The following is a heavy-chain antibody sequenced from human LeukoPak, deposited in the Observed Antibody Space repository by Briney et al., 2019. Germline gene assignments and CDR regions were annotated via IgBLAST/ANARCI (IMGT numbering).Heavy chain of an antibody. Sequence: PGGSLRLSCAASGFTFSTYWVHWVRQAPGKGLVWVSRINPDGSRTDYADSVKGRFTISRDNAKNTLYLQMNSLRAEDTAVYYCARDQSIAGPTTADYWGQGTLVTVSS. V-gene: IGHV3-74*01. CDR2: INPDGSRT. D-gene: IGHD1-26*01. J-gene: IGHJ4*02. CDR3: ARDQSIAGPTTADY. CDR1: GFTFSTYW.